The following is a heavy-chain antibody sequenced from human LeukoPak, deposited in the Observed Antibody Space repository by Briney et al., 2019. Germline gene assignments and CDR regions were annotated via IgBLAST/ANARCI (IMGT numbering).Heavy chain of an antibody. CDR3: ATDRGWRTSGYYLYYFEY. D-gene: IGHD3-3*01. CDR1: GFIFTNYF. V-gene: IGHV3-7*01. Sequence: GGSLRLSCAASGFIFTNYFMSWVRQAPGKGLEWVASIKHDGSEKYYVDFVRGRFTISRDNTMNSLYLQMSSLRAEDTAVYYCATDRGWRTSGYYLYYFEYWGQGTLVTYSS. CDR2: IKHDGSEK. J-gene: IGHJ4*02.